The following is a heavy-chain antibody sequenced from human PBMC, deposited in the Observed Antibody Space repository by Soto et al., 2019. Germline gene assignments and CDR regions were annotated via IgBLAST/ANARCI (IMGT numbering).Heavy chain of an antibody. J-gene: IGHJ4*02. V-gene: IGHV4-61*01. CDR2: IYYSGST. CDR1: GGSVSSGSYY. CDR3: ARESIAAAGTSDY. Sequence: SETLSLTCTVSGGSVSSGSYYWSWIRHPPGKGLEWIGYIYYSGSTNYNPSLKSRVTISVDTSKNQFSLKLSSVTAADTAVYYCARESIAAAGTSDYWGQGTLVTVSS. D-gene: IGHD6-13*01.